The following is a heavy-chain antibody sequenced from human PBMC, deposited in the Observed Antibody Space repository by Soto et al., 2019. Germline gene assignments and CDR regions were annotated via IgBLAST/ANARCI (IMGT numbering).Heavy chain of an antibody. J-gene: IGHJ3*02. CDR1: GFTFSSYA. V-gene: IGHV3-30-3*01. D-gene: IGHD3-22*01. CDR2: ISYDGSNK. Sequence: QVQLVESGGGVVQPGRSLRLSCAASGFTFSSYAMHWVRQAPGKGLEWVAVISYDGSNKYYADSVKGRFTISRDNSKNTLYLQMNSLRAEDTAVYYCARFNDYYDSSGYPPAHAFDIWGQGTMVTVSS. CDR3: ARFNDYYDSSGYPPAHAFDI.